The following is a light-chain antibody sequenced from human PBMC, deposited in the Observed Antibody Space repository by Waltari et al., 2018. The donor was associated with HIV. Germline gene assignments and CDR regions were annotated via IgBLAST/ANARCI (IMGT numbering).Light chain of an antibody. CDR2: EVN. CDR1: RHDVGFYNY. J-gene: IGLJ1*01. V-gene: IGLV2-8*01. Sequence: QSALTQPPSASGSLGQSVTISCPGTRHDVGFYNYVSWYQQCPGKAPKLLIYEVNKRPSGVPGRFSGSKSGNTASLTVSGLQPDDEADYYCSSYAGSLYVFGTGTKVTVL. CDR3: SSYAGSLYV.